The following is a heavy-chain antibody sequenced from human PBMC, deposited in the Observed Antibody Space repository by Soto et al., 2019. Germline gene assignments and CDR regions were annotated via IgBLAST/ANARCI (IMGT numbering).Heavy chain of an antibody. J-gene: IGHJ4*02. CDR3: ARGRYGDY. CDR2: ISAHNGNT. D-gene: IGHD1-1*01. CDR1: GYAFTTYG. V-gene: IGHV1-18*01. Sequence: QVHLVQSGAEVKKPGASVKVSCQGSGYAFTTYGITWVRQAPGQGLEWMGWISAHNGNTNYAQKIQGRVTVTRDTSTSTAYSELMRLRYDDTAVYYFARGRYGDYWGQGALVTVSS.